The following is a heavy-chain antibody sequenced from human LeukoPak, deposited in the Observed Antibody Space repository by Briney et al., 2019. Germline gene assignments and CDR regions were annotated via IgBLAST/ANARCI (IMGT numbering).Heavy chain of an antibody. Sequence: SVKVSCKASGGTFSSYAISWVRQAPGQGLEWMGGIIPIFGTANYTQKFQGRVTITADESTSTAYMELSSLRSEDTAVYYCAATYYYDSSGYPWYFDYWGQGTLVTVSS. D-gene: IGHD3-22*01. CDR2: IIPIFGTA. CDR1: GGTFSSYA. V-gene: IGHV1-69*13. CDR3: AATYYYDSSGYPWYFDY. J-gene: IGHJ4*02.